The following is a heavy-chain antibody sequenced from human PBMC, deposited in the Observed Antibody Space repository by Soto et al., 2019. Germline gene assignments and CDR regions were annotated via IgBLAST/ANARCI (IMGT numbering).Heavy chain of an antibody. CDR1: GFTFSNAW. CDR3: TTDVFWPTIFGISNWFDP. J-gene: IGHJ5*02. CDR2: IKSKTDGGTT. D-gene: IGHD3-3*01. Sequence: GGSLRLSCAASGFTFSNAWMNWVRQAPGRGLEWVGRIKSKTDGGTTDYAAPVKGRFTISRDDSKNTLYLQMNSLKTEDTAVYYCTTDVFWPTIFGISNWFDPWGQGTLVTVSS. V-gene: IGHV3-15*07.